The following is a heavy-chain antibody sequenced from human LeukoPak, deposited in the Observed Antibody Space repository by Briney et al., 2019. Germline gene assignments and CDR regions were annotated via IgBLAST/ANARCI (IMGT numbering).Heavy chain of an antibody. D-gene: IGHD2-2*01. CDR2: IYYSGST. CDR3: ASRSTIRAFDI. V-gene: IGHV4-59*01. CDR1: GGSISSYY. J-gene: IGHJ3*02. Sequence: PSETLSLTCTASGGSISSYYWSWIRQPPGKGLEWIGYIYYSGSTNYNPSLKSRVTISVDTSKNQFSLKLSSVTAADTAVYYCASRSTIRAFDIWGQGTMVTVSS.